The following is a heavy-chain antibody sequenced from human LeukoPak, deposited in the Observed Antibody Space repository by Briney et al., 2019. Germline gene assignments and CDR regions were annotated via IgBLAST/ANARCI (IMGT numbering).Heavy chain of an antibody. J-gene: IGHJ6*02. V-gene: IGHV1-8*01. CDR3: ARMDTAMDYYYYGMDV. CDR1: GYTFTSYD. CDR2: MNPNSGNT. Sequence: ASVKVSCKASGYTFTSYDINWVRQATGHGLEWMGWMNPNSGNTGYAQKLQGRVTMTRNTSISTAYMELSSLRSEDTAVYYCARMDTAMDYYYYGMDVWGQGTTVTVSS. D-gene: IGHD5-18*01.